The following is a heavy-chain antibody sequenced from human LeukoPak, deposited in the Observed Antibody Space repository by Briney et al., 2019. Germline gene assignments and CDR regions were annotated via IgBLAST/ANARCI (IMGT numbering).Heavy chain of an antibody. V-gene: IGHV4-59*01. CDR3: AREKPERGYYYDSSGYYGYFDL. D-gene: IGHD3-22*01. Sequence: PSETLSLTCTVSGGSISSYYWSWIRQPPGKGLEWIGYIYYSGSTNYNPSLKSRVTISVDTSKNQFSLKLSSVTAADTAVYYCAREKPERGYYYDSSGYYGYFDLWGRGTLVTVSS. J-gene: IGHJ2*01. CDR2: IYYSGST. CDR1: GGSISSYY.